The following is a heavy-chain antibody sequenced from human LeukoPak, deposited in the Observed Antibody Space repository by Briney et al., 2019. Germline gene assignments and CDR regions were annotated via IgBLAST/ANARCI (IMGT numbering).Heavy chain of an antibody. CDR2: IIPIFGTA. CDR1: GGTFSSYA. D-gene: IGHD6-19*01. CDR3: ARALLAVAGLYHYYYMDV. Sequence: ASVKVSCKASGGTFSSYAISWVRQAPGQGLEWMGGIIPIFGTANYAQKFQGRVTITTDESTSTAYMELSSLRSEDTAVYYCARALLAVAGLYHYYYMDVWGKGTTVTVSS. V-gene: IGHV1-69*05. J-gene: IGHJ6*03.